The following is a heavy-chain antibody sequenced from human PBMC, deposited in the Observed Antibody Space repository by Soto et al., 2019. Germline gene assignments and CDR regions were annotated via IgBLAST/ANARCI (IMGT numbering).Heavy chain of an antibody. J-gene: IGHJ6*02. CDR3: ARVPYDILTGYPNTYYYYGMDV. D-gene: IGHD3-9*01. Sequence: SVKVSCKASGGTFSSYAISWVRHAPGQGLEWMGGIIPIFGTANYAQKFQGRVTITADESTSTAYMELSSLRSEDTAVYYCARVPYDILTGYPNTYYYYGMDVWGQGTTVTVSS. CDR2: IIPIFGTA. V-gene: IGHV1-69*13. CDR1: GGTFSSYA.